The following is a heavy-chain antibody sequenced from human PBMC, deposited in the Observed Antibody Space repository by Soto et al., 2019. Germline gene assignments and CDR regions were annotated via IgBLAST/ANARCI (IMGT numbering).Heavy chain of an antibody. CDR2: ISYDGER. CDR3: ARGSNSGLSDGLAV. V-gene: IGHV3-30*04. D-gene: IGHD1-26*01. CDR1: GFTFSSYA. Sequence: LRLSCTTSGFTFSSYAIHWVRQAPGKGLEWVAVISYDGERKTHADSVRGRFTISRDNSKNTLYVQMNSLRVEDTAVYYCARGSNSGLSDGLAVWGQGTTVTVSS. J-gene: IGHJ6*02.